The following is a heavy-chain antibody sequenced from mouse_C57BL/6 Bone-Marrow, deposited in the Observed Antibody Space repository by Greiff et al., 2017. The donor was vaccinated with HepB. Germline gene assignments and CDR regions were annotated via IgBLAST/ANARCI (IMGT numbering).Heavy chain of an antibody. CDR3: ARPTVVGDWFAY. J-gene: IGHJ3*01. D-gene: IGHD1-1*01. V-gene: IGHV5-6*01. CDR2: ISSGGSYT. Sequence: EVQGVESGGDLVKPGGSLKLSCAASGFTFSSYGMSWVRQTPDKRLEWVATISSGGSYTYYPDSVKGRFTISRDNAKNTLYLQMSSLKSEDTAMYYCARPTVVGDWFAYWGQGTLVTVSA. CDR1: GFTFSSYG.